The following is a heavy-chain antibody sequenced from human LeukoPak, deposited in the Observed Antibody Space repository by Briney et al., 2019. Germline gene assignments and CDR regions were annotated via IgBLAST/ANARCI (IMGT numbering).Heavy chain of an antibody. D-gene: IGHD3-10*01. J-gene: IGHJ4*02. CDR1: GGSISSYY. Sequence: PSETLSLTCTVSGGSISSYYWSWIRQPPGKGLEWIGYIYYSGSTNYNPPLKSRVTISIDTSKKQFSLKLSSVTAADTAVYHCATTLGSGSVNYLFDYWGQGTLVTVSS. V-gene: IGHV4-59*01. CDR2: IYYSGST. CDR3: ATTLGSGSVNYLFDY.